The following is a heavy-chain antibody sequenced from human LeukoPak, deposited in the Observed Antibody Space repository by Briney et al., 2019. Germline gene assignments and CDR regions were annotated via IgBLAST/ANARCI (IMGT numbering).Heavy chain of an antibody. CDR3: ARDRRGITMVRGVFDY. Sequence: GGSLRLSCAASGFTFSSYSMNWVRQAPGKGLEWVSYISSSSSTIDYADSVKGRFTISRDNAKNSLYLQMNSLRAEDTAVYYCARDRRGITMVRGVFDYWGQGTLVTVSS. J-gene: IGHJ4*02. D-gene: IGHD3-10*01. CDR2: ISSSSSTI. V-gene: IGHV3-48*01. CDR1: GFTFSSYS.